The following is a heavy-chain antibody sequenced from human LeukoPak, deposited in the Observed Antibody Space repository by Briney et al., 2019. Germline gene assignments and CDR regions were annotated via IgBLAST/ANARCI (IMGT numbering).Heavy chain of an antibody. Sequence: GSLRLSCAASGFTFSSYAMSWVRQAPGKGLEWVSAISGSGGSTYYADSVKGRFTISRDNSKNTLYLQMNSLRAEDTAVYYCAKARFTYGSGSYYIDYWGQGTLVTVSS. CDR2: ISGSGGST. CDR3: AKARFTYGSGSYYIDY. J-gene: IGHJ4*02. D-gene: IGHD3-10*01. CDR1: GFTFSSYA. V-gene: IGHV3-23*01.